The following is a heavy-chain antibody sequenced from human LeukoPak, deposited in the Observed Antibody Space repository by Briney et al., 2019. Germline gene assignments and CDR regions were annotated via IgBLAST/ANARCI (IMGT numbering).Heavy chain of an antibody. Sequence: SETLSLTCAVYGGSFSGYYWSWIRQPPGKGLEWIGEINHSGSTNYNPSLKSRVTISVDTSKNQFSLKLTSVTAADTAVYYCATQSSLEAFDIWGQGTMVTVSS. D-gene: IGHD6-6*01. CDR2: INHSGST. V-gene: IGHV4-34*01. J-gene: IGHJ3*02. CDR1: GGSFSGYY. CDR3: ATQSSLEAFDI.